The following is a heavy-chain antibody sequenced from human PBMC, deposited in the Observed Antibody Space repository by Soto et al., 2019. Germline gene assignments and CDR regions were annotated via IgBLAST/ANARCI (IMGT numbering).Heavy chain of an antibody. CDR3: ARDSTRGYSSGQPDGY. CDR1: GSTFSSYR. V-gene: IGHV3-74*01. D-gene: IGHD6-19*01. Sequence: PGGSLRLPCAASGSTFSSYRMHWVRQAPGKGLAWVSRINSDGSSTRYTDYVKGRCTISRDNAKNTLYLQMNCLRAEDTAVYYCARDSTRGYSSGQPDGYRGQGTLVTVSS. CDR2: INSDGSST. J-gene: IGHJ4*02.